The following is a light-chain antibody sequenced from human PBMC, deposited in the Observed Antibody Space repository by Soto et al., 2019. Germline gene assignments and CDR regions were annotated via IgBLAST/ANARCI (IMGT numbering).Light chain of an antibody. J-gene: IGKJ4*01. V-gene: IGKV1-5*03. CDR3: QQYNNYSPLT. Sequence: DIQMTQSPSILSASVGERVTITCRASQSISNKLAWYQEKPGKAPKLLISHASSLESGVPSRFSGSGSGTAFTLTISSLQPYDFATYYCQQYNNYSPLTFGGGTKVEIK. CDR2: HAS. CDR1: QSISNK.